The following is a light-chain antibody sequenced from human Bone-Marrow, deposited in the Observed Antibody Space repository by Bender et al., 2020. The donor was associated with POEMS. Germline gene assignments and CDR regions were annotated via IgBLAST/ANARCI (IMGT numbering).Light chain of an antibody. CDR3: QTWDSDTAV. CDR2: QDT. J-gene: IGLJ3*02. CDR1: ILADKF. Sequence: SYELTQPPSVSVSPGQTAIITCSGDILADKFSYWYQQKPGQSPVLVIFQDTKRPSGIPERFYGSTSGNTATLTISATQGLDEADYYCQTWDSDTAVFGGGTKLTVL. V-gene: IGLV3-1*01.